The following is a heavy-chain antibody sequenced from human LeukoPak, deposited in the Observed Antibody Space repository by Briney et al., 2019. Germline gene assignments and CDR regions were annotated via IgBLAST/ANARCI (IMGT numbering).Heavy chain of an antibody. CDR3: ARDYGFSSGWSYFDY. J-gene: IGHJ4*02. CDR1: GYTFTSYY. CDR2: INPSGGST. D-gene: IGHD6-19*01. V-gene: IGHV1-46*01. Sequence: ASVKVSCKASGYTFTSYYMHWVRQAPGQGLEWMGIINPSGGSTSYAQKFQGRVTMTRDTSTSTVYMELSSLRSEDTAVYYRARDYGFSSGWSYFDYWGQGTLVTVSS.